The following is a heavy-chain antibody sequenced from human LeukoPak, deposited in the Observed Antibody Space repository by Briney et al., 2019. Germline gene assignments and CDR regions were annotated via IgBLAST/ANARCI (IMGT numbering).Heavy chain of an antibody. V-gene: IGHV1-69*05. CDR2: IIPIFGTA. Sequence: ASVKVSCKASGGTFSSYAISWVRQAPGQGLEWMGRIIPIFGTANYAQKFQGRVTITTDESTSTAYMELSSLRSEDTAVYYCARDRSSSWSTFDYWGQGTLVIVSS. CDR1: GGTFSSYA. D-gene: IGHD6-13*01. CDR3: ARDRSSSWSTFDY. J-gene: IGHJ4*02.